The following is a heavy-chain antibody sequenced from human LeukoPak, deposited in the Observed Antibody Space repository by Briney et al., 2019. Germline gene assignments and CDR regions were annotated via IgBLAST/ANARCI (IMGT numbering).Heavy chain of an antibody. V-gene: IGHV3-7*01. Sequence: GGSLRLSCAASGFTFSSYWMSWVRQAPGKGLEWVANIKQDGSEKYYVDSVKGRFTISRDNAKNTLYLQMNSLRAEDTAVYYCARLRMPTVNFVFDYWGQGTLVTVSS. D-gene: IGHD4-17*01. J-gene: IGHJ4*02. CDR2: IKQDGSEK. CDR3: ARLRMPTVNFVFDY. CDR1: GFTFSSYW.